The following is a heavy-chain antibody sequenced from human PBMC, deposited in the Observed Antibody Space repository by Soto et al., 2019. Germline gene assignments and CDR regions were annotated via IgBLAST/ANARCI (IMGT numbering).Heavy chain of an antibody. Sequence: SETLSLTCAVSGGSISSGGYSWSWIRQPPGKGLEWIGYIYHSGSTYYNPSLKSRVTISVDRSKNQFSLKLSSVTAADTAVYYCARDSDYGDYEDYGMDVWGQGTTVTAP. V-gene: IGHV4-30-2*01. CDR1: GGSISSGGYS. D-gene: IGHD4-17*01. CDR2: IYHSGST. CDR3: ARDSDYGDYEDYGMDV. J-gene: IGHJ6*02.